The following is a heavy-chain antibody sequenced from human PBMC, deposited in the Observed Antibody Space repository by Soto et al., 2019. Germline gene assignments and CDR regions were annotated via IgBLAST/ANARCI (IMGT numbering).Heavy chain of an antibody. CDR3: AADRNGDSDAFDF. J-gene: IGHJ3*01. CDR1: GFTFSTPA. D-gene: IGHD4-17*01. V-gene: IGHV1-58*02. CDR2: IVVGSGTT. Sequence: SVKVSCKTSGFTFSTPAIQWVRQARGQRLEWIGWIVVGSGTTNHAQKCQGRITITRDMSTSTAYMELSSLRSEDTAVYYCAADRNGDSDAFDFCGQGTMVTVSS.